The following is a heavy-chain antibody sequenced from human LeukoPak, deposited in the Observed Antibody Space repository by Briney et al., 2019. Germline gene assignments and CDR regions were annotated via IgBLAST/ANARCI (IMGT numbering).Heavy chain of an antibody. Sequence: GGSLGLSCAASGLTFSGYSMSWVRQAPGKGLEWVSAITGSGSATDYADSVKGRFTISRDNSENTLYLQMNSLRAEDTAVYYCARDSDYYGSGSYMGGYNWFDPWGQGTLVTVSS. V-gene: IGHV3-23*01. J-gene: IGHJ5*02. CDR3: ARDSDYYGSGSYMGGYNWFDP. D-gene: IGHD3-10*01. CDR1: GLTFSGYS. CDR2: ITGSGSAT.